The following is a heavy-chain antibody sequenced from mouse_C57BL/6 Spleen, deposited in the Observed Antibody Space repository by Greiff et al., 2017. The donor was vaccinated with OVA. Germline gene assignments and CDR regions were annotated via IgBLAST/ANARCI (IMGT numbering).Heavy chain of an antibody. Sequence: QVQLKESGAELVRPGASVTLSCKASGYTFTDYEMHWVKQTPVHGLEWIGAIDPETGGTAYNQKFKGKAILTADKSSSTAYMELRSLTSEDSAVYYCTREGTAPWFAYWGQGTLVTVSA. CDR2: IDPETGGT. CDR1: GYTFTDYE. D-gene: IGHD1-2*01. V-gene: IGHV1-15*01. J-gene: IGHJ3*01. CDR3: TREGTAPWFAY.